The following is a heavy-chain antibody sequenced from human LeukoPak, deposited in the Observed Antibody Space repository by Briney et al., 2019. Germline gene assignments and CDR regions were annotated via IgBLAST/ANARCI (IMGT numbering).Heavy chain of an antibody. D-gene: IGHD4-23*01. CDR3: AREGGWAYSDYGGIHY. Sequence: ASVKVSCKASGYTFTSYGISWVRQAPGQGLEWMGWISAYNGNTNYAQKLQGRVTMTTDTSTSTANMEVRSLRSDDTAVYYCAREGGWAYSDYGGIHYWGQGTLVTVSS. J-gene: IGHJ4*02. CDR1: GYTFTSYG. CDR2: ISAYNGNT. V-gene: IGHV1-18*01.